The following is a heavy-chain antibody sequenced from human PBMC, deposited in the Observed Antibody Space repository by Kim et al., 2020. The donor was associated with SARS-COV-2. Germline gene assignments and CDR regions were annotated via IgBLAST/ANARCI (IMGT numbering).Heavy chain of an antibody. V-gene: IGHV4-39*01. D-gene: IGHD3-22*01. CDR3: ARLQKVEYYYDSSGYTLAPVPDY. J-gene: IGHJ4*02. Sequence: SETLSLTCTVSGGSISSSSYYWGWIRQPPGKGLEWIGSIYYSGSTYYNPSLKSRVTISVDTSKNQFSLKLSSVTAADTAVYYCARLQKVEYYYDSSGYTLAPVPDYWGQGTLVTVSS. CDR2: IYYSGST. CDR1: GGSISSSSYY.